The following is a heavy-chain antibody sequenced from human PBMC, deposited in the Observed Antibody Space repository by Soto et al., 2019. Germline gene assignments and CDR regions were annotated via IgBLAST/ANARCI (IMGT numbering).Heavy chain of an antibody. CDR1: GYTFTTYA. CDR2: INAGNGNT. J-gene: IGHJ4*02. Sequence: QVQLVQSGAEVMKPGASVRVSCKASGYTFTTYAMHWVRQAPGQSLEWMGWINAGNGNTKYSQKFQDRVTFTRDTSATAYMELSSRNSEDTAVYFCARGRRDASGRAIDYWGQGTLVTVSP. CDR3: ARGRRDASGRAIDY. V-gene: IGHV1-3*01. D-gene: IGHD3-10*01.